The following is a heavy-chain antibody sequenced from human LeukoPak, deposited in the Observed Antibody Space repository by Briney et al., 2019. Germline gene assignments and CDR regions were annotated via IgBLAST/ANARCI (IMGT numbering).Heavy chain of an antibody. V-gene: IGHV4-34*01. CDR2: INHSGST. J-gene: IGHJ4*02. CDR3: ARGLIGYYFDY. D-gene: IGHD3-16*02. Sequence: SDPLSHTYAVCGGSFSGYYWSWISQPPGKGLEWIGEINHSGSTNYNPSLKSRVTISVDTSKTQCSLKLSSVTAADTAVYYCARGLIGYYFDYWGQGTLVTVSS. CDR1: GGSFSGYY.